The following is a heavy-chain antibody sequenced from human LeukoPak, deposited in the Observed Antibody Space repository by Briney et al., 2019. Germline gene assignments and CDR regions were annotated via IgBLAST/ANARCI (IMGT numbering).Heavy chain of an antibody. Sequence: SVTLSLTCAVYGGSFSGYYWSWIRQPPGKGLEWIGEIHHSGSTNYNPSLKSRVTISVDTSKNQFSLKLSSVTAADTAVYYCAGGAGGDAFDIWGQGTMVTASS. J-gene: IGHJ3*02. CDR2: IHHSGST. CDR1: GGSFSGYY. CDR3: AGGAGGDAFDI. V-gene: IGHV4-34*01. D-gene: IGHD3-10*01.